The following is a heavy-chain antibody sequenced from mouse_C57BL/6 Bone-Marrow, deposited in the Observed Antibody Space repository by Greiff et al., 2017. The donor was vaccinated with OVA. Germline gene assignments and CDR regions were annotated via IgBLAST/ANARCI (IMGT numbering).Heavy chain of an antibody. CDR3: EREGYYGSSLYYYAMDY. CDR2: IYPRDGST. J-gene: IGHJ4*01. V-gene: IGHV1-78*01. D-gene: IGHD1-1*01. CDR1: GYTFTDHT. Sequence: QVQLQQSDAELVKPGASVKISCKVSGYTFTDHTIHWMKQRPEQGLEWIGYIYPRDGSTKYNEKFKGKATLTADKSSSTAYMQLNSLTSEDSAVYFCEREGYYGSSLYYYAMDYWGQGTSVTVSA.